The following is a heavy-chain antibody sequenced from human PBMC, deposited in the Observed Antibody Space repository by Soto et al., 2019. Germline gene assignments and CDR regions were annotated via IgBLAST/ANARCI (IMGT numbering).Heavy chain of an antibody. J-gene: IGHJ4*02. CDR2: IIPILGIA. V-gene: IGHV1-69*04. CDR1: GGTFSSYT. CDR3: ARDTGGGPGPVDY. D-gene: IGHD2-8*02. Sequence: SVKVSCKASGGTFSSYTISWVRQAPGQGLEWMGRIIPILGIANYAQKFQGRVTITADKSTSTAYMELSSLRSEDTAVYYCARDTGGGPGPVDYWGQGTLVTVSS.